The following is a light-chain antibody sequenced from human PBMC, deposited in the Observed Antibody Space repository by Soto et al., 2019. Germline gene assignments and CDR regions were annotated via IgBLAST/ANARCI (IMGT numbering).Light chain of an antibody. V-gene: IGKV3-15*01. CDR2: GAS. Sequence: EIVMTQSPATLSVSPGERATLSCRASQSVSSNLAWYQQIPGQAPRLLIYGASTRATGIPARFSGSGSGTAFTLTISSLQSEDFAVYYCQQYNNWPPLTFGGGTKV. CDR1: QSVSSN. CDR3: QQYNNWPPLT. J-gene: IGKJ4*01.